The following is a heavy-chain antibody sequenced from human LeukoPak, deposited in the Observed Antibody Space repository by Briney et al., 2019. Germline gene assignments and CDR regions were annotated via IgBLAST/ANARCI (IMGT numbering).Heavy chain of an antibody. CDR3: VRIRGLGLFDY. D-gene: IGHD1-26*01. J-gene: IGHJ4*02. V-gene: IGHV6-1*01. CDR2: TYYRSQWFD. Sequence: SQTLSLTCAISGDSVSNNRASWGWIRQSPSRGLEWLGRTYYRSQWFDDYAPSVRSRITINPDTSKNQISLQLNSVTPEDTAVYYCVRIRGLGLFDYWGQGTLVTVSS. CDR1: GDSVSNNRAS.